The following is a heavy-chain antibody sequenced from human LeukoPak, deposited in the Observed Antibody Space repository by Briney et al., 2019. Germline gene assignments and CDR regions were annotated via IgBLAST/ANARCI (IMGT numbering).Heavy chain of an antibody. Sequence: GGSLRLSCAASGFTFSDYYMSWIRQAPGKGLEWVSCISSSGSTMYYADSVKGRFTMSRDNAQNSVYLQVNSLRAEDTAVYYCARARYSNTWFDYWGLGTLVTVSS. CDR3: ARARYSNTWFDY. CDR2: ISSSGSTM. J-gene: IGHJ4*02. D-gene: IGHD6-13*01. CDR1: GFTFSDYY. V-gene: IGHV3-11*01.